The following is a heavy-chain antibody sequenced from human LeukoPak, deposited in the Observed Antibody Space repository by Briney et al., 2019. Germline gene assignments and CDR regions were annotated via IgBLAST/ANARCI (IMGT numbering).Heavy chain of an antibody. J-gene: IGHJ6*02. V-gene: IGHV1-18*01. CDR2: ISAYNGNT. CDR3: ARERVTTSGKRYYYYGMDV. Sequence: ASVKVSCKASGYTFTSYGISWVQQAPGQGLEWMGWISAYNGNTNYAQKLQGRVTMTTDTSTSTAYMELRSLRSDDTAVYYCARERVTTSGKRYYYYGMDVWGQGTTVTVSS. CDR1: GYTFTSYG. D-gene: IGHD4-17*01.